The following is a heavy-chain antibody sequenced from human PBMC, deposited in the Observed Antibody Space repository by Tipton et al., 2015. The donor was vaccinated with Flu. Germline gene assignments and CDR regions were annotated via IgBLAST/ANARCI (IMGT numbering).Heavy chain of an antibody. D-gene: IGHD4-17*01. CDR1: GFTFSSYG. CDR3: ANLVTTVTTGGAFDI. V-gene: IGHV3-30*02. CDR2: IRYEGSNK. Sequence: LRLSCAASGFTFSSYGMHWVRQAPGKGLEWVAFIRYEGSNKYYADSVKGRFTISRDNSKNTLYLQMNSLRAEDTAVYYCANLVTTVTTGGAFDIWGQGTMVTVSS. J-gene: IGHJ3*02.